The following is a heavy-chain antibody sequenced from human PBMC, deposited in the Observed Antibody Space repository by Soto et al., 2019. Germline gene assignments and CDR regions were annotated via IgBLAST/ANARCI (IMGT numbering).Heavy chain of an antibody. V-gene: IGHV3-33*01. Sequence: PGGSLRLCCAASGVTVRDYEMHGVRQAPGKRLEWVAVLWRDGSKVYYADSVKGRFTISRDNSKNTLYLEMNSLRVEDTAVYYCARDGTGCTGGAHWGKGTLVPVS. J-gene: IGHJ4*02. CDR1: GVTVRDYE. CDR3: ARDGTGCTGGAH. D-gene: IGHD6-19*01. CDR2: LWRDGSKV.